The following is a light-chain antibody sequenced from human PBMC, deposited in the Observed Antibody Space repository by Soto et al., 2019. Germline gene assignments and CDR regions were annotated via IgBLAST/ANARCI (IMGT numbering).Light chain of an antibody. CDR1: QSISTY. CDR3: QQSYSTPPIT. J-gene: IGKJ5*01. CDR2: AAS. Sequence: DLQMTQSPSSLSASVGDRVTITFRASQSISTYLNWYQQKRGKAPNLLIYAASSLQSGVPPRFSGSGSGTDFTLTISSLQPEDFATYYCQQSYSTPPITFGQGTRLEIK. V-gene: IGKV1-39*01.